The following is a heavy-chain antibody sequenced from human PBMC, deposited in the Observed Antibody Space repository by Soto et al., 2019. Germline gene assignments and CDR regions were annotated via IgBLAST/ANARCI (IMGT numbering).Heavy chain of an antibody. CDR1: GGSFSGYY. CDR3: ARAGGFGIVVVPAAIRELGPGAGGHWFDP. CDR2: INHSGST. V-gene: IGHV4-34*01. D-gene: IGHD2-2*02. Sequence: SETLSLTCAVYGGSFSGYYWSWIRQPPGKGLEWIGEINHSGSTNYNPSLKSRVTISVDTSKNQFSLKLRSVTAADTAVYYCARAGGFGIVVVPAAIRELGPGAGGHWFDPWGQGTLVTVSS. J-gene: IGHJ5*02.